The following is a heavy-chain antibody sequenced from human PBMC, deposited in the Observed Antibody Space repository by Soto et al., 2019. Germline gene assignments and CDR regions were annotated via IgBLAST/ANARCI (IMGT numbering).Heavy chain of an antibody. V-gene: IGHV1-69*02. CDR3: ARGPLVVLNYVES. CDR1: GGTFRNYP. Sequence: QVQLVQSGTEVKKPGSSVKVSCKASGGTFRNYPINWVRQAPGQGLEWMGSIFPLTDIPDYAQNFQARLTISADKSTSTAYMELSSLTSDDTAIYFCARGPLVVLNYVESWCQGTLVTVSS. J-gene: IGHJ4*02. CDR2: IFPLTDIP.